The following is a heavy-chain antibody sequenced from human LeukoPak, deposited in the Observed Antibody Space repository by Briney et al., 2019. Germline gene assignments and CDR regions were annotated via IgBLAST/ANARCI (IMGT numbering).Heavy chain of an antibody. CDR2: TYYRSQWYN. V-gene: IGHV6-1*01. J-gene: IGHJ4*02. Sequence: SQPLSLTCAISGDSVSSNTAAWNWIRQSPSRGLEWLGRTYYRSQWYNDYAVSVKSRITINPDTSKNQFSLQLNSVTPEDTAVYYCARVTVTTLENWGQGTLVTVPP. CDR3: ARVTVTTLEN. CDR1: GDSVSSNTAA. D-gene: IGHD4-17*01.